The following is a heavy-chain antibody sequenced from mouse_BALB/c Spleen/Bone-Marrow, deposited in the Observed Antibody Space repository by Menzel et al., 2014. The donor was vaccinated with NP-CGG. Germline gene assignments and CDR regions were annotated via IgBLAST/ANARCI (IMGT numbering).Heavy chain of an antibody. CDR1: GYTFTDYE. V-gene: IGHV1-15*01. J-gene: IGHJ4*01. D-gene: IGHD3-3*01. CDR3: TRGWDAMDY. CDR2: IHPGSGGT. Sequence: VQLQESGAELVRPGVSVKLSCKALGYTFTDYEIHWVKQTSEHGLEWIGAIHPGSGGTAYNQKFKGKATLTVDKSSNTAHMELSSLTSEDSAVYYCTRGWDAMDYWGQGTSVTVSS.